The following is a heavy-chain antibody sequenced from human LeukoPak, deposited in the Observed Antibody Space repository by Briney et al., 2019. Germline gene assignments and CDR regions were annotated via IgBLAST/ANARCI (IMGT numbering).Heavy chain of an antibody. CDR2: VSSSSSYI. CDR1: GFTFSSYS. V-gene: IGHV3-21*01. D-gene: IGHD5-18*01. J-gene: IGHJ4*02. CDR3: ARTRDTAMVDY. Sequence: GGSLRLSCAASGFTFSSYSMNWVRQAPGKGLEWVSSVSSSSSYIYYADSVKGRFTISRDNAKNSLYLQMNSLRAEDTAVYYCARTRDTAMVDYWGQGTLVTVSS.